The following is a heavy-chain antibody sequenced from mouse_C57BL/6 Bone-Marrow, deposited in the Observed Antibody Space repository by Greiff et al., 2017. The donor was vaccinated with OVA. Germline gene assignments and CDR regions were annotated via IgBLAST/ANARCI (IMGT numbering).Heavy chain of an antibody. CDR1: GFTFSDYY. J-gene: IGHJ4*01. Sequence: DVHLVESGGGLVQPGGSLKLSCAASGFTFSDYYMYWVRQTPEKRLEWVAYISNGGGSTYYPDTVKGRFTISRDNAKNTLYLQMSRLKSEDTAMYYCARKRGRDYYAMDYWGQGTSVTVSS. V-gene: IGHV5-12*01. CDR3: ARKRGRDYYAMDY. D-gene: IGHD4-1*01. CDR2: ISNGGGST.